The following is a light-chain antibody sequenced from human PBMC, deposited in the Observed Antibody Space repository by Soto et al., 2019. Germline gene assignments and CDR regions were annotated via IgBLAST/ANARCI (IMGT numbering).Light chain of an antibody. CDR3: QQYHDWPPFT. CDR2: DAS. J-gene: IGKJ3*01. Sequence: EIVMTQSPATLSVSPGGRATLSCRASQSVRSNLAWYQQQPGQAPRLLIYDASTRATGIPARFSGSGSGTEFTLTIRSLQSEDFAVYYCQQYHDWPPFTFGPGTKVDI. V-gene: IGKV3-15*01. CDR1: QSVRSN.